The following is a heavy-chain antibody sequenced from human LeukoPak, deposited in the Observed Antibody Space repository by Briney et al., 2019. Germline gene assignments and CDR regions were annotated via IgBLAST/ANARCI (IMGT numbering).Heavy chain of an antibody. Sequence: GGSLRLSCAASGFTFSSYWMSWVRQAPGKGLERVANIKQDGSEKYYVDSVKGRFTISRDNAKNSLYLQMNSLRAEDTAVYYCARIEYSSSWYGNYYYYYMDVWGKGTTVTVSS. V-gene: IGHV3-7*01. D-gene: IGHD6-13*01. CDR1: GFTFSSYW. J-gene: IGHJ6*03. CDR2: IKQDGSEK. CDR3: ARIEYSSSWYGNYYYYYMDV.